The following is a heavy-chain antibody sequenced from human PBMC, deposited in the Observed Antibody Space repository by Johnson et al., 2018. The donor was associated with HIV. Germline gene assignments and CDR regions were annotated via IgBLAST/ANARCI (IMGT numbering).Heavy chain of an antibody. V-gene: IGHV3-7*05. D-gene: IGHD7-27*01. CDR3: ARDGRWGSRDAFDS. J-gene: IGHJ3*02. Sequence: VQLVESGGGLVQPGGSLRLSCAASGFTFRSYWMSWVRQAPGKGLEWVANIKQDGSEKYYVDSVKGRFTISRDNAKNSLYLAMNSLRVGDTAVYYCARDGRWGSRDAFDSWGQGTMVTVSS. CDR1: GFTFRSYW. CDR2: IKQDGSEK.